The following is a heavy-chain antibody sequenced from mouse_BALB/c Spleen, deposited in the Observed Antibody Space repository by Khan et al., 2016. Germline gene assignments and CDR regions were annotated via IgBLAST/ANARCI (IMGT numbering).Heavy chain of an antibody. D-gene: IGHD1-1*01. CDR2: IDPYNGGT. Sequence: VQLQQPGPELVKPGASVKVSCKASGYAFTSSNMYWVKHSHGKSLAWIGYIDPYNGGTSYNQKFMGKATLTVVTSSSPAYMHLNNLTSEASAVYYFAREGVKTVEAKGLDYWGQGTTLTVST. J-gene: IGHJ2*01. CDR1: GYAFTSSN. CDR3: AREGVKTVEAKGLDY. V-gene: IGHV1S135*01.